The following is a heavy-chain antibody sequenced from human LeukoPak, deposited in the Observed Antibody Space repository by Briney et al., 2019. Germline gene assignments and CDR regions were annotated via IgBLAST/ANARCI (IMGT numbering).Heavy chain of an antibody. V-gene: IGHV3-30*07. Sequence: GGSLRLSCAASGFTFSRYAMHWVRQAPGKGLEWVAVISYDVSNKYYADSVKGRFTISRDNSKNTLYLQMNSLRAEDTAVYYCAKDDSGDYAYYYYGMDVWGQGTTVTVSS. CDR1: GFTFSRYA. CDR3: AKDDSGDYAYYYYGMDV. J-gene: IGHJ6*02. CDR2: ISYDVSNK. D-gene: IGHD4-17*01.